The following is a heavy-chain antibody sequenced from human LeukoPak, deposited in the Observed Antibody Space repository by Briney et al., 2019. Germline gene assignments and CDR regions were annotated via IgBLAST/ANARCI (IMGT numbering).Heavy chain of an antibody. J-gene: IGHJ4*02. CDR1: GGTFSSYA. D-gene: IGHD5-18*01. V-gene: IGHV1-69*05. Sequence: ASVKVSCKASGGTFSSYAISWVRQAPGQGLEWMGGIIPIFGTANYARKFQGRVTITTDESTSTAYMELSSLRSEDTAVYYCARAGGYSYAPDYWGQGTLVTVSS. CDR2: IIPIFGTA. CDR3: ARAGGYSYAPDY.